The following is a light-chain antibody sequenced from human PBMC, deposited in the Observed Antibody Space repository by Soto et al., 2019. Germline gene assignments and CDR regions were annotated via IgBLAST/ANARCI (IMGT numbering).Light chain of an antibody. CDR2: KAS. CDR1: QSISNW. V-gene: IGKV1-5*03. Sequence: DIQMTQSPSTLSASVGDRVTITCRASQSISNWLAWYQQKPGKAPNLLIYKASSLESGVPSRFSGSESGTEFTLTISSLQPDDFATYFCQQYNTYPLTFGGGTKVEI. J-gene: IGKJ4*01. CDR3: QQYNTYPLT.